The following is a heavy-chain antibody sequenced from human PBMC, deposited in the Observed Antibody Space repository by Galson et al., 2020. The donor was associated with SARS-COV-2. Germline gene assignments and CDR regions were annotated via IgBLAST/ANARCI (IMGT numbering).Heavy chain of an antibody. Sequence: SETLSLTCTVSGGSISSNDYYWSWIRQPPGKGLEWVGYIYHNGHAYYNPSLKSRTAISVETSKNQFSLRLRSMTAADTAVYYCARDHCSGRSCYFDYWGQGSLVTVSS. CDR1: GGSISSNDYY. V-gene: IGHV4-30-4*01. CDR2: IYHNGHA. J-gene: IGHJ4*02. CDR3: ARDHCSGRSCYFDY. D-gene: IGHD2-15*01.